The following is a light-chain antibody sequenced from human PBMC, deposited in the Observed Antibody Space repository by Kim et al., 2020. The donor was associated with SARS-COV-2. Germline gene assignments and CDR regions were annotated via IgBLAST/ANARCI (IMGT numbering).Light chain of an antibody. CDR2: DAS. CDR3: QQRSNWPPALT. Sequence: ERATLPGRASQSVSTCWAWYHQKPGQAPRLLIYDASNRATVIPDRFSGSGSGTDFTLTISSLESEDFAVYYCQQRSNWPPALTFGGGTKVDIK. CDR1: QSVSTC. J-gene: IGKJ4*01. V-gene: IGKV3-11*01.